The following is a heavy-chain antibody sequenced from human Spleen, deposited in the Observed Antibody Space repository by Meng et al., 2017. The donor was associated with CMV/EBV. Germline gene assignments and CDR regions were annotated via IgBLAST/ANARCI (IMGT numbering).Heavy chain of an antibody. Sequence: ESLKISCAASGFTFSDYYMNWVRQAPGKGLEWVSSISSSSSYIYYADSVKGRFTISRDNAKNSLYLQMNSLRAEDTAVYYCVSQWELPQAYTFDIWGQGTMVTVSS. V-gene: IGHV3-21*01. J-gene: IGHJ3*02. CDR1: GFTFSDYY. D-gene: IGHD1-26*01. CDR3: VSQWELPQAYTFDI. CDR2: ISSSSSYI.